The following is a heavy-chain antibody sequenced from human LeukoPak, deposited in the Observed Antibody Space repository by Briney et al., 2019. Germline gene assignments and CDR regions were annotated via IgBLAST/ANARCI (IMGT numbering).Heavy chain of an antibody. CDR2: IYYSGST. J-gene: IGHJ4*02. V-gene: IGHV4-59*08. CDR3: ARGGYSYGLYFDY. CDR1: GGSISSYY. Sequence: PSETLSLTCTVSGGSISSYYWSWIRQPPGKGLEWIGYIYYSGSTNYNPSLKSRVTISVDTSKNQFSLKLSSVTAADTAVYYCARGGYSYGLYFDYWGQGTLVTVSS. D-gene: IGHD5-18*01.